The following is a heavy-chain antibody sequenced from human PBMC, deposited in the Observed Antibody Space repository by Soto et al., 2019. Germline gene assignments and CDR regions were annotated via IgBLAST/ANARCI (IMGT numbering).Heavy chain of an antibody. V-gene: IGHV3-30*18. CDR3: AKEPLLGIALKWGWVDP. J-gene: IGHJ5*02. CDR2: ISYDGSNK. D-gene: IGHD6-13*01. CDR1: GFTFSSYG. Sequence: AWESLRLSCAASGFTFSSYGMHWVRQAPGKGLEWVAVISYDGSNKYYADSVKGRFTISRDNSKNTLYLQMNSLRAEDTAVYYCAKEPLLGIALKWGWVDPWGQATLVTVS.